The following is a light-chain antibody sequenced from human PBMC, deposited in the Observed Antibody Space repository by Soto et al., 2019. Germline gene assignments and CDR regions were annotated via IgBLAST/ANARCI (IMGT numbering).Light chain of an antibody. Sequence: QSALTQPASVSGSPGQSITISCTGTSSDVGGYNYVSWYQQHPGKAPKLMIYDVSNRPSGVSNRFSGSKSGNTASLTISGLPADDEAYYYCSSYTSSSTLVFGGGTKLTVL. CDR2: DVS. J-gene: IGLJ2*01. CDR3: SSYTSSSTLV. CDR1: SSDVGGYNY. V-gene: IGLV2-14*01.